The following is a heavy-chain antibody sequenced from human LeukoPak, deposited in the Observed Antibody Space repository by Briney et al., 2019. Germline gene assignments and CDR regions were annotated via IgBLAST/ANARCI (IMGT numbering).Heavy chain of an antibody. CDR1: GFTFSSYT. CDR2: ISSSSGYI. V-gene: IGHV3-21*01. Sequence: GGSLRLSCAASGFTFSSYTMNWVRQAPGKGLEWVSSISSSSGYIYYADSVKGRFTISRDNAKNSLYLQMNSLRAEDTAVYYCAIGYGDQTCDYWGQGTLVTVSS. J-gene: IGHJ4*02. D-gene: IGHD4-17*01. CDR3: AIGYGDQTCDY.